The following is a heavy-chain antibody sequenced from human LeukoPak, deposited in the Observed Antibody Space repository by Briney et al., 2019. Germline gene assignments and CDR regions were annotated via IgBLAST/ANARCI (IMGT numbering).Heavy chain of an antibody. J-gene: IGHJ4*02. V-gene: IGHV3-9*01. CDR3: AKGSGRYWTFFDF. CDR2: ISWNSGSI. D-gene: IGHD1-26*01. CDR1: GFTFDDYA. Sequence: QPGRSLRLSCAVSGFTFDDYAMHWVRQAPGKGLEWVSGISWNSGSIDYADSVKGRFTISRDNANNSLYLQMNSLRPEDTALYYCAKGSGRYWTFFDFWGQGTLVSVS.